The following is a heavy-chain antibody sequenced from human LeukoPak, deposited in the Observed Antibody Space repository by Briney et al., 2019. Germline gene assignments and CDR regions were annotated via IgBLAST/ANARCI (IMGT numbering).Heavy chain of an antibody. CDR1: GFTFSSYA. V-gene: IGHV3-30*04. CDR3: ANLCSGGSCYVDY. CDR2: ISYDGSNK. Sequence: GGSLRLSCAASGFTFSSYAMHWVRQAPGKGLEWVAVISYDGSNKYYADSVKGRFTISRDNSKNTLYLQMNSLRAEDTAVYYCANLCSGGSCYVDYWGQGTLVTVSS. J-gene: IGHJ4*02. D-gene: IGHD2-15*01.